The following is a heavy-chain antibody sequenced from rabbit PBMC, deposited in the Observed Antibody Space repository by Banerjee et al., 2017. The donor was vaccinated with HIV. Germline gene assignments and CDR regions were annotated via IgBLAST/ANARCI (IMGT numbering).Heavy chain of an antibody. V-gene: IGHV1S40*01. CDR1: GFSFNSNYY. Sequence: QSLEESGGDLVKPGASLTLTCTASGFSFNSNYYICWVRQAPGKGLEWIACIYAGSSGITYYASWAKGRFTLSKTSSTTVTLQMTSLTAADTATYFCARNGGGGNMITRLDLWGQGTLVTVS. D-gene: IGHD2-1*01. J-gene: IGHJ3*01. CDR2: IYAGSSGIT. CDR3: ARNGGGGNMITRLDL.